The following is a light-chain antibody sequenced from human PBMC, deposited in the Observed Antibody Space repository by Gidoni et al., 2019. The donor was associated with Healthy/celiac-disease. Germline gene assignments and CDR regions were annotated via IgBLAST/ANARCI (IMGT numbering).Light chain of an antibody. CDR2: RNN. Sequence: QSVLPPPPSASGTPGQGVTISCSGSSSNIGSNYVYWYQQLPGTAPKLLIYRNNQRPSGVPDRFAGSKSGTSASLAISGLRSEDEADYYCAAWDDSLSGRVFGGGTKLTVL. J-gene: IGLJ3*02. CDR3: AAWDDSLSGRV. V-gene: IGLV1-47*01. CDR1: SSNIGSNY.